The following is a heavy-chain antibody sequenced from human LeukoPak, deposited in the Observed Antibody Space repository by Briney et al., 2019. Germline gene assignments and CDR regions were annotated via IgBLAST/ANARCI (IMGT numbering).Heavy chain of an antibody. J-gene: IGHJ6*03. CDR1: GGSMYSNY. CDR3: ARMRTYDSTGYSPGHYMDV. V-gene: IGHV4-4*07. CDR2: FYDGVDP. Sequence: SETLSLTCSVSGGSMYSNYWSWLRQTAGKRLEWMGRFYDGVDPNYNPSFKSRVTISADTSKNHLVLKRSAVTAADTSVYYCARMRTYDSTGYSPGHYMDVWGKGSTVTVYS. D-gene: IGHD3-22*01.